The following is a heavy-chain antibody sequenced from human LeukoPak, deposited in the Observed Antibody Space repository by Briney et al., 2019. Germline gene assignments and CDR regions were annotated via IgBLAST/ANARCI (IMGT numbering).Heavy chain of an antibody. CDR2: ISTVSTYT. V-gene: IGHV3-21*06. D-gene: IGHD4-17*01. Sequence: GGSLRLSCAPSGFTFTDYSMNWVRQAPGKGLEWVASISTVSTYTFYADSVKGRFSISRDNVRNLLYLQMNSLRAEDTAVYYCARETEPLDYGDSTNLDYWGQGTLVTVSS. CDR3: ARETEPLDYGDSTNLDY. CDR1: GFTFTDYS. J-gene: IGHJ4*02.